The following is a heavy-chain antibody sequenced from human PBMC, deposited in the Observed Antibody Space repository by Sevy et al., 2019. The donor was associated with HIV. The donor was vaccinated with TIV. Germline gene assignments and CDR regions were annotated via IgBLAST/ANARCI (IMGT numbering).Heavy chain of an antibody. CDR2: LRESGAMT. V-gene: IGHV3-23*01. CDR1: GFTSSSYA. Sequence: GGSLRLSCVASGFTSSSYAMSWVRRAPGKGLEWVSSLRESGAMTDYVDSVKGRFTISRDNSKSTLYLQMNSLRAEDTAIYYCAKATIEVAATTGGVFDYWGQGTLVTVSS. D-gene: IGHD6-19*01. J-gene: IGHJ4*02. CDR3: AKATIEVAATTGGVFDY.